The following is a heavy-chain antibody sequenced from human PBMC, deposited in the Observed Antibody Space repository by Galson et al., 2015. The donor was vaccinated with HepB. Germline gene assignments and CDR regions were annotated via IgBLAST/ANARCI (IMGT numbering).Heavy chain of an antibody. CDR2: IYYSGST. Sequence: TLSLTCTVSGGSISSYYWSWIRQPPGKGLEWIGYIYYSGSTNYNPSLKSRVTISVDTSKNQFSLKLSSVTAADTAVYYCARSAPKYSNGWYYFDYWGQGTLVTVSS. CDR1: GGSISSYY. V-gene: IGHV4-59*01. J-gene: IGHJ4*02. D-gene: IGHD6-19*01. CDR3: ARSAPKYSNGWYYFDY.